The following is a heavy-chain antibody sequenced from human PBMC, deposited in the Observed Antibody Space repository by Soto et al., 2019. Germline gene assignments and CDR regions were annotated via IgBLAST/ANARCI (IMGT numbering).Heavy chain of an antibody. D-gene: IGHD2-2*01. CDR2: IYYTGST. Sequence: PSETLSLTCTVSGGSISSYYWSWIGRPPGKGLEWIGYIYYTGSTNYNPSLKSRVTISVDTSKNQFSLKLSSVTAADTAVYYCARVMLGYCISTSCSTFDYWGQGTLVTVSS. CDR1: GGSISSYY. V-gene: IGHV4-59*08. J-gene: IGHJ4*02. CDR3: ARVMLGYCISTSCSTFDY.